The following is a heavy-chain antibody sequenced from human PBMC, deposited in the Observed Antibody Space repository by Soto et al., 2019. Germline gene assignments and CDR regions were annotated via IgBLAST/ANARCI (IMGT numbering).Heavy chain of an antibody. CDR1: GDSISRGGYS. V-gene: IGHV4-30-2*01. D-gene: IGHD6-13*01. CDR2: IYDSGST. CDR3: ARGSSSYYDYGMDV. J-gene: IGHJ6*02. Sequence: QLQLQQSGSGLVRPSQTLSLTCAVSGDSISRGGYSWTWIRQPPGKALEWIGNIYDSGSTSYNPSLKSRVTISLDRSKNQFSLRLTSVNAADTAVYFCARGSSSYYDYGMDVWGQGTTVTVSS.